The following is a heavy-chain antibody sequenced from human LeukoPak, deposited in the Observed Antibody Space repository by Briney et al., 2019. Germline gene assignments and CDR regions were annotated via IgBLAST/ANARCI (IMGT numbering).Heavy chain of an antibody. Sequence: SETLSLTCAVYGGSFSGYYWSWIRQPPGKGLEWIGEINHSGSTNYNPSLKSRVTISVDTSKNQFSLKLSSVTAADTAVYYCARAVGYYYMDVWGKGTTVTISS. J-gene: IGHJ6*03. CDR1: GGSFSGYY. D-gene: IGHD4-23*01. CDR2: INHSGST. V-gene: IGHV4-34*01. CDR3: ARAVGYYYMDV.